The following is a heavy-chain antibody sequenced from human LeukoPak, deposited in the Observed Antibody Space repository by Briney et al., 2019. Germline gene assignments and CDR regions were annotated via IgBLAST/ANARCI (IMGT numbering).Heavy chain of an antibody. CDR1: GFTLSSNY. CDR3: ARWISGDYANYFDY. Sequence: GGSLRLSCAASGFTLSSNYMSWVRQAPGKGLEWVSVIYSGGSTYYADSVKGRFTISRDNSKNTLYLQMNSLRAEDTAVYYCARWISGDYANYFDYWGQGTLVTVSS. D-gene: IGHD4-17*01. J-gene: IGHJ4*02. V-gene: IGHV3-53*01. CDR2: IYSGGST.